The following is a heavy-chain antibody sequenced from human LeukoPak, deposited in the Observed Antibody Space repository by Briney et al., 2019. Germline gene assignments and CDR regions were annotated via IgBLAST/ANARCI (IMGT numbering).Heavy chain of an antibody. CDR2: INHSGST. CDR1: GGSFSGYY. D-gene: IGHD6-13*01. CDR3: ARTGYSSSWYGVDY. V-gene: IGHV4-34*01. J-gene: IGHJ4*02. Sequence: SETLSLTCAVYGGSFSGYYWSWIRQPPGKGLEWIGEINHSGSTNYNPSLKSRVTISVDTSKNQFSLKLSSVTAADTAVYYCARTGYSSSWYGVDYWGQGTLVTVSS.